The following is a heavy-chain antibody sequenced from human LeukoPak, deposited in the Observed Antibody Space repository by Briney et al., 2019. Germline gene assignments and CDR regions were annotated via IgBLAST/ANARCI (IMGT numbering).Heavy chain of an antibody. CDR2: INPISGGT. D-gene: IGHD5-24*01. V-gene: IGHV1-2*02. CDR1: GYTFTGYY. Sequence: ASVTVSCKASGYTFTGYYIHWVRQAPGQGLEWMGWINPISGGTNYAEKFQGRVTTTRDPSINTAYMEVTRLTSDDTAVYYCAREDGSFDYWGQGTLVIVSS. CDR3: AREDGSFDY. J-gene: IGHJ4*02.